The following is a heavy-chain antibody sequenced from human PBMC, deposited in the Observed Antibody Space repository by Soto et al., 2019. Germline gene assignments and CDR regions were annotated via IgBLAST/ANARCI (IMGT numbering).Heavy chain of an antibody. V-gene: IGHV3-72*01. D-gene: IGHD1-26*01. CDR1: GFTFRDHY. Sequence: PGGSLGLSCAVSGFTFRDHYMDWVRQAPGKGLEWAARSRNKDHKYTTEYYADSVKGRFTISRDNSKHTLHLQMNRLRAEDTAVYYCARGTSRGNGMDVWGQGTTVTVSS. CDR2: SRNKDHKYTT. J-gene: IGHJ6*02. CDR3: ARGTSRGNGMDV.